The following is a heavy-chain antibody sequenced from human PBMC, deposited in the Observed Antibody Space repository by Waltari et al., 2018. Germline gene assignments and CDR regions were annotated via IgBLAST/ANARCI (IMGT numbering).Heavy chain of an antibody. CDR3: ARICSSTSCIGYDAFDI. V-gene: IGHV4-39*01. J-gene: IGHJ3*02. CDR2: IYYSGST. D-gene: IGHD2-2*01. Sequence: QLQLLESGPGLVKPSETLSLTCTVSGGSISSSSYYWGWIRQPPGKGLEWIGSIYYSGSTYDNPSLKSRVTISVDTSKNQFSLKLSSVTAADTAVYYCARICSSTSCIGYDAFDIWGQGTMVTVSS. CDR1: GGSISSSSYY.